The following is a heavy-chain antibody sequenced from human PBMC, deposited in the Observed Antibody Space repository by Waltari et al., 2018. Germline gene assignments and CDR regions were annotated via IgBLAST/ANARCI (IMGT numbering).Heavy chain of an antibody. J-gene: IGHJ4*02. CDR1: GGSISSYY. CDR2: IYYSGST. D-gene: IGHD3-22*01. Sequence: QVQLQESGPGLVKPSETLSLTCTVSGGSISSYYWSWIRQPPGKGLEWIGYIYYSGSTNYNPSLKIRVTISVDTSKNQFSLKLSSVTAADTAVYYCARVPPSGGYYDSSGQFDYWGQGTLVTVSS. V-gene: IGHV4-59*01. CDR3: ARVPPSGGYYDSSGQFDY.